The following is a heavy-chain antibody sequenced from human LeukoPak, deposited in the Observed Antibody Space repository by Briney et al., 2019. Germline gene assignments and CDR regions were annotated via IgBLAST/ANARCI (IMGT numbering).Heavy chain of an antibody. Sequence: TASETLSLTCAVYGGSFSGYYWSWIRQPPGKGLEWIGEINHSGSTDYNPSLKSRVTISVDTSKNQFSLKLSSVTAADTAVYYCAREDYDFWSGYYSRSWFDPWGQGTLVTVSS. D-gene: IGHD3-3*01. CDR3: AREDYDFWSGYYSRSWFDP. J-gene: IGHJ5*02. V-gene: IGHV4-34*01. CDR2: INHSGST. CDR1: GGSFSGYY.